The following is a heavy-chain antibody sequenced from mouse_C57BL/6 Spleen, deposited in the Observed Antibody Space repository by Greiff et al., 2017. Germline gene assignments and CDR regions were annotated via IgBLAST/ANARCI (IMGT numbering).Heavy chain of an antibody. CDR2: ISDGGSYT. Sequence: EVQGVESGGGLVKPGGSLKLSCAASGFTFSSYAMSWVRQTPEKRLEWVATISDGGSYTYYPDNVKGRFTISRDNAKNNLYLQMSHLKSEDTAMYYCAREKGYYYGSSPDYWGQGTTLTVSS. D-gene: IGHD1-1*01. J-gene: IGHJ2*01. V-gene: IGHV5-4*01. CDR1: GFTFSSYA. CDR3: AREKGYYYGSSPDY.